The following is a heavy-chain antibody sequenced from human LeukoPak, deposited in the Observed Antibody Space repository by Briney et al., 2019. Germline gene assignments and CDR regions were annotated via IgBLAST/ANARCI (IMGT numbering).Heavy chain of an antibody. V-gene: IGHV1-2*02. CDR2: INPNSGGT. J-gene: IGHJ6*02. D-gene: IGHD2-2*01. CDR3: ARVRDCSSTSCSILYYYYYGMDV. CDR1: GYTFTGYY. Sequence: ASVKVSCKASGYTFTGYYMHWVRQAPGQGLERMGWINPNSGGTNYAQKFQGRVTMTRDTSISTAYMELSRLRSDDTAVYYCARVRDCSSTSCSILYYYYYGMDVWGQGTTVTVSS.